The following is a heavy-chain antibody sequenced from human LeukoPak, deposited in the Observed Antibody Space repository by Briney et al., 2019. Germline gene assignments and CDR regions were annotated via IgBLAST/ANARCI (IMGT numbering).Heavy chain of an antibody. V-gene: IGHV3-30-3*01. J-gene: IGHJ6*03. CDR2: ISYDGSNK. Sequence: GGSLRLSCAASGFTFSSYAMHWVRQAPGKGLEWVAVISYDGSNKYYADSVKGRFTISRDNSKNTLYLQMNSLRAEDTAVYYCARDLGWGTSSGALYMDVWGKGTTVTVSS. CDR3: ARDLGWGTSSGALYMDV. CDR1: GFTFSSYA. D-gene: IGHD6-19*01.